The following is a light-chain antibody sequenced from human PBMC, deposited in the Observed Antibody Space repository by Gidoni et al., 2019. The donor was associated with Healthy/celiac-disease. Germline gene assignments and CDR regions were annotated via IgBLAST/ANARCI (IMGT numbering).Light chain of an antibody. CDR1: ALPKQY. CDR3: QSADSSGTQLV. J-gene: IGLJ3*02. V-gene: IGLV3-25*02. CDR2: KDS. Sequence: SYELTQPPSVSVSPGQTARITCAGDALPKQYAYWYQQKPGQAPVLVIYKDSERPSGIPERFSVSSSGTTVTLTISGVQAEDEADYYCQSADSSGTQLVFGGGTKLTVL.